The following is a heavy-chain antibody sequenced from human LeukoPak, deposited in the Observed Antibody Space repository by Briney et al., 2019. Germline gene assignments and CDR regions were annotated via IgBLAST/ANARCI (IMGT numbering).Heavy chain of an antibody. Sequence: GRSLRLSCAASGFTFSSYGMHWVRQAPGKGLEWVAVISYDGSNKYYADSVKGRFTISRDNSKNTLYLQMNSLRAEDTAVYYCAKSGWYEYYFDYWGQGTLVTVPS. CDR1: GFTFSSYG. CDR3: AKSGWYEYYFDY. CDR2: ISYDGSNK. D-gene: IGHD6-19*01. J-gene: IGHJ4*02. V-gene: IGHV3-30*18.